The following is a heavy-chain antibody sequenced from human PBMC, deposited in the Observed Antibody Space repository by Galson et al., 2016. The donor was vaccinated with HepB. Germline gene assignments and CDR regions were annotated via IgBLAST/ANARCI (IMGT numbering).Heavy chain of an antibody. CDR1: GGSISSSHW. CDR3: ARDLDFSVVRGAARYFDL. CDR2: IYHRGTT. D-gene: IGHD3-10*01. Sequence: SETLSLTCAVSGGSISSSHWWTWVRQAPGRGLEWIGEIYHRGTTNYNPSLKSRVTISVDKSKNHFSLRLNSVTAADTAVYYCARDLDFSVVRGAARYFDLWGRGTLVTVSS. V-gene: IGHV4-4*02. J-gene: IGHJ2*01.